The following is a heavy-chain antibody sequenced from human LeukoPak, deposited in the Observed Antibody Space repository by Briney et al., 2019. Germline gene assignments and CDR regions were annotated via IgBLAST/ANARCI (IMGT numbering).Heavy chain of an antibody. J-gene: IGHJ5*02. V-gene: IGHV4-59*01. CDR3: ARRRGSGRLDWFDP. D-gene: IGHD6-25*01. CDR1: GDSINNYY. Sequence: SETLSLTCTVSGDSINNYYWNWIRQPPGKGLEWIGYIYDSGGTNYNPSLKSRVTMSLGTSKRQFSLKLRSVTDADTALYYCARRRGSGRLDWFDPWGQGILVTVSS. CDR2: IYDSGGT.